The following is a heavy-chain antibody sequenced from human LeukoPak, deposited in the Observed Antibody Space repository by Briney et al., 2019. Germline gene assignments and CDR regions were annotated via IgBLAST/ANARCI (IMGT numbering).Heavy chain of an antibody. CDR3: ARDLVVAGYNWNDRPTNWFDA. Sequence: SVTVSCKASGGTLSSYAISWVRQAPGQGLEWMGRIIPIFGTANYAQKFQGRVTITTDDSTSTAYMELSSLRSEDTAVYYGARDLVVAGYNWNDRPTNWFDAWGKGTLVTVSS. V-gene: IGHV1-69*05. CDR2: IIPIFGTA. D-gene: IGHD1-1*01. J-gene: IGHJ5*02. CDR1: GGTLSSYA.